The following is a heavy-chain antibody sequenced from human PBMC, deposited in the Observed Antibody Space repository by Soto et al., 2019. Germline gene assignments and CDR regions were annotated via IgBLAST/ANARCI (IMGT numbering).Heavy chain of an antibody. CDR3: VRRVSGNYDY. D-gene: IGHD1-7*01. J-gene: IGHJ4*02. Sequence: EVQLAESGGGMVQPGGSLRLSCVASGFTFSSYDMHWVRQAPGKGLEYVSSISSNGGTTYYGNSVKGRFTICRDNSKNTLYLQMGSLRAEDMAVYYCVRRVSGNYDYWGQGTRVTVSS. CDR1: GFTFSSYD. CDR2: ISSNGGTT. V-gene: IGHV3-64*01.